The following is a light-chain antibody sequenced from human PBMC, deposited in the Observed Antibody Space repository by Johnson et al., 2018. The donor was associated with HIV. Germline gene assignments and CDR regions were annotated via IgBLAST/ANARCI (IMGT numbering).Light chain of an antibody. CDR1: SSNIGNNY. J-gene: IGLJ1*01. V-gene: IGLV1-51*02. CDR2: END. Sequence: QSVLTQPPSVSAAPGQKVTISCSGSSSNIGNNYVSWYQQFPGTAPKLLIYENDKRPSGIPDRFSGSKSATSATLGITGLQTRDEADYYCGTWDSSLRAYVFGTGTKVTVL. CDR3: GTWDSSLRAYV.